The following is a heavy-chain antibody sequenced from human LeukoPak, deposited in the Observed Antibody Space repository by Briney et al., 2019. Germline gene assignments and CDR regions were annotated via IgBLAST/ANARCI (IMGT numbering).Heavy chain of an antibody. CDR1: GFTFSYYA. V-gene: IGHV3-23*01. J-gene: IGHJ4*02. CDR2: LYGSGGVT. CDR3: TTGIGNYYYY. Sequence: GGSLRLSCAASGFTFSYYAMTWVRQAPGKGLEWVSTLYGSGGVTFYADSVKGRFTISRDNAKNTLYLQMDSLRAEDTAVYYCTTGIGNYYYYWGQGTLVTVAS. D-gene: IGHD1-14*01.